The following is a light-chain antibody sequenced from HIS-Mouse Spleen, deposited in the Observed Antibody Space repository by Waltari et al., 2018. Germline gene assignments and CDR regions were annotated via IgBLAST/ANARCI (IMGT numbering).Light chain of an antibody. CDR2: DVR. Sequence: QSALTQPRSVSGSPGQSVTIPCTGTSSDVGGYNYLSWYQQHPGNAPKLLIYDVRKRPSGVPDRFSGSKSGNTASLTISGLQAEDEADYYCCSYAGSYTFEVVFGGGTKLTVL. J-gene: IGLJ2*01. V-gene: IGLV2-11*01. CDR1: SSDVGGYNY. CDR3: CSYAGSYTFEVV.